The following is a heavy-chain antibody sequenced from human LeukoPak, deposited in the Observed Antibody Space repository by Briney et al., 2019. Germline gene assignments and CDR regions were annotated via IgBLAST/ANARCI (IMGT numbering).Heavy chain of an antibody. J-gene: IGHJ3*02. D-gene: IGHD2-15*01. V-gene: IGHV3-23*01. CDR3: AKDRGSCSNLLDAFDI. CDR1: GFTSRSYA. CDR2: ISGSGGST. Sequence: GGSLRLSCAASGFTSRSYAMSWVRQAPGKGLEWVSGISGSGGSTYYADSVKGRFTISRDNSKNTLYLQMNSLRAGDTAVYYCAKDRGSCSNLLDAFDIWGQGTMVTVSS.